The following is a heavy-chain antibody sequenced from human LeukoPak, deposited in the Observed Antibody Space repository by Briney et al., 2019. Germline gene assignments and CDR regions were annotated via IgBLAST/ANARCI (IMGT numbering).Heavy chain of an antibody. CDR2: IYYSGST. CDR3: ARTGSSDGVVQFDY. D-gene: IGHD2-2*01. CDR1: GGSIISSSYY. J-gene: IGHJ4*02. V-gene: IGHV4-39*01. Sequence: PSETLSLTCTVSGGSIISSSYYWGWIRQRPGKGLEWIGSIYYSGSTYYNPSLKSRVTISVDTSKNQFSLKLSSVTAADTAVYYCARTGSSDGVVQFDYWGPGTLVTVSS.